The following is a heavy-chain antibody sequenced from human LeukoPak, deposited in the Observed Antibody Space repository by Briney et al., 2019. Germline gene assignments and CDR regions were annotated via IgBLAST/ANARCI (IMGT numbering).Heavy chain of an antibody. CDR1: GGSISSGDYY. Sequence: SRTLSLTCTVSGGSISSGDYYWSWIRQPPGKGLEWIGYIYYSGSTYYNPSLKSRVTISVDTSKNQFSLKLSSVTAADTAVYYCARETITMIVGNWFDPWGQGTLVTVSS. CDR3: ARETITMIVGNWFDP. V-gene: IGHV4-30-4*08. D-gene: IGHD3-22*01. CDR2: IYYSGST. J-gene: IGHJ5*02.